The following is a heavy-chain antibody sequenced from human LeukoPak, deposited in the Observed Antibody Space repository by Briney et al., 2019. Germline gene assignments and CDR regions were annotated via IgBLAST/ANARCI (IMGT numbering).Heavy chain of an antibody. D-gene: IGHD6-19*01. V-gene: IGHV3-23*01. J-gene: IGHJ4*02. CDR3: AKDVYSSGWYFFDY. CDR1: GFTFSSYA. Sequence: GSLRLSCAASGFTFSSYAMSWVRQAPGKGLEVVSAISGSGGSTYYADSVKGRFTISRDNSKNTLYLQMNSLRAEDTAVYYCAKDVYSSGWYFFDYWGQGTLVTVSS. CDR2: ISGSGGST.